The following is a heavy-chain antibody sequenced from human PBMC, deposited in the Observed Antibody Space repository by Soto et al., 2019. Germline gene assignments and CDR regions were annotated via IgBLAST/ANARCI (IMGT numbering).Heavy chain of an antibody. CDR2: INHSGST. CDR1: GGSFSGYY. V-gene: IGHV4-34*01. Sequence: WETLSLTCAVYGGSFSGYYWSWIRQPPGKGLEWIGEINHSGSTNYNPSLKSRVTISVDTSKNQFSLKLSSVTAADTAVYYCARGPLWRDYWGQGTLVTVSS. J-gene: IGHJ4*02. CDR3: ARGPLWRDY. D-gene: IGHD5-18*01.